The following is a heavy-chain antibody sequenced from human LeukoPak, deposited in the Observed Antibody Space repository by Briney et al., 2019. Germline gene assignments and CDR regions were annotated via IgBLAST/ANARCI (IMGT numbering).Heavy chain of an antibody. CDR2: ISTGGGST. J-gene: IGHJ4*02. V-gene: IGHV3-23*01. CDR3: ASWSTRYYFDY. Sequence: PVGSLRLSCAASGFTFSSYAMSWVRQAPGKGLEWVSTISTGGGSTNFADSVKGRFTISRDNAKNSLYLQMNSLRAEDTAVYYCASWSTRYYFDYWGQGTLVTVSS. CDR1: GFTFSSYA.